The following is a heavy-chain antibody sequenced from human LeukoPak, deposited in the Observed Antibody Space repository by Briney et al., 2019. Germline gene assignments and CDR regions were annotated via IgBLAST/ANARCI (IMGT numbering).Heavy chain of an antibody. CDR2: IYYSGST. Sequence: SETLSLTCTVSGGSISSGDYYWSWIRQPPGKGLEWIGYIYYSGSTYYNPSLKSRVTISVDTSKNQFSLKLSSVTAADTAVYYCARGDIDCSSTSCRYYYYYYMDVWGKGTTVTVSS. J-gene: IGHJ6*03. D-gene: IGHD2-2*01. V-gene: IGHV4-30-4*01. CDR1: GGSISSGDYY. CDR3: ARGDIDCSSTSCRYYYYYYMDV.